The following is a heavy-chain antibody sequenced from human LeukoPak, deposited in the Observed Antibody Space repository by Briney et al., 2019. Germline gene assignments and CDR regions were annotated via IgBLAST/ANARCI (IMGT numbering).Heavy chain of an antibody. CDR3: ARICKVNHCSSTSCYTQYYFDY. V-gene: IGHV1-18*01. Sequence: ASVKVSCKASGYTFTSYGISWVRQAPGQGLEWMGWISAYYGNTNYAQKLQGRVTMTTDTSTSTAYMELRSLRSDDTAVYYCARICKVNHCSSTSCYTQYYFDYWGQGTLVTVSS. D-gene: IGHD2-2*02. CDR2: ISAYYGNT. CDR1: GYTFTSYG. J-gene: IGHJ4*02.